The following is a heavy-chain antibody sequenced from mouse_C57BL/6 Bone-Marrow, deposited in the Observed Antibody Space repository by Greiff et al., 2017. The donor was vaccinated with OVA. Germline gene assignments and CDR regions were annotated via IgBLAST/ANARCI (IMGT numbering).Heavy chain of an antibody. CDR1: GYTFTSYW. V-gene: IGHV1-61*01. CDR3: ARGGSNYGFDG. Sequence: QVQLQQPGAELVRPGSSVKLSCKASGYTFTSYWMDWVKQRPGQGLEWIGNIYPSDSETHYNQKFKDKATLTVDKSSSTAYMQLSSLTSEDSAVYYCARGGSNYGFDGWGKGTTLTVSS. D-gene: IGHD2-5*01. J-gene: IGHJ2*01. CDR2: IYPSDSET.